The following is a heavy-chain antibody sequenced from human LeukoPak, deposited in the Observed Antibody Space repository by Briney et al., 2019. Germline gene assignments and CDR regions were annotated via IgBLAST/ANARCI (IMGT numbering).Heavy chain of an antibody. V-gene: IGHV3-21*01. Sequence: GGSLRLSCAASGFTFSSYSMNWVRQAPGKGLEWVSSISSRSSYIYYADSVKGRFTISRDNAKNSLYLQMNSLRAEDTAVYYCARVTGGTTLDYWGQGTLVTVSS. CDR1: GFTFSSYS. D-gene: IGHD2-8*02. J-gene: IGHJ4*02. CDR3: ARVTGGTTLDY. CDR2: ISSRSSYI.